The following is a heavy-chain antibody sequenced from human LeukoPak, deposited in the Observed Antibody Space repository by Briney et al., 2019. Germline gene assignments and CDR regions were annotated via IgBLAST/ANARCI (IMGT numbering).Heavy chain of an antibody. D-gene: IGHD6-19*01. Sequence: SVKVSCKASGGTFSSYAISWVRQAPGQGLEWMGGIIPIFGTANYAQKFQGRVTITTDESTSTAYMELSSLRSEDTAVYYCARDEAVAGYFDLWDRGTLVTVSS. J-gene: IGHJ2*01. CDR3: ARDEAVAGYFDL. V-gene: IGHV1-69*05. CDR1: GGTFSSYA. CDR2: IIPIFGTA.